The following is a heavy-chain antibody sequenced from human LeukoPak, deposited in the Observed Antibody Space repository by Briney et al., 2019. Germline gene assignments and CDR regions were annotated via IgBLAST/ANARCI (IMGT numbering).Heavy chain of an antibody. CDR2: ISYDGSNK. V-gene: IGHV3-30*18. CDR3: AKWGIENPPLDY. CDR1: GFTFSSYG. Sequence: GGSLRLSCAASGFTFSSYGMHWVRQAPGKGLEGVAVISYDGSNKYYADSVKGRFTISRDNSKNTLYLQMNSLRAEDTAVYYCAKWGIENPPLDYWGQGTLVTVSS. D-gene: IGHD6-13*01. J-gene: IGHJ4*02.